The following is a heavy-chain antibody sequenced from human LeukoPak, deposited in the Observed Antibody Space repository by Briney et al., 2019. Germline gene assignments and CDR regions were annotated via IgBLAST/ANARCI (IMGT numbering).Heavy chain of an antibody. J-gene: IGHJ4*02. V-gene: IGHV3-30*01. CDR1: GFTFSNYP. CDR2: IANDGRDK. D-gene: IGHD3-22*01. Sequence: GGSLRLSCAASGFTFSNYPMHWVRQAPGKGLEWVAVIANDGRDKKYADSAKGRFTISRDNSKNTLYLQMNSLRTEDTAVYYCARAGRGYYYDSSGYYDYWGQGTLVTVSP. CDR3: ARAGRGYYYDSSGYYDY.